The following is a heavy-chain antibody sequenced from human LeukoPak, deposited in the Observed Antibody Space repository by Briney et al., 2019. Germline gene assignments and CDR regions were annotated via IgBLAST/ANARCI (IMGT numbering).Heavy chain of an antibody. V-gene: IGHV3-30-3*01. CDR1: GFTFSSYA. CDR2: ISYDGSNK. J-gene: IGHJ4*02. Sequence: GGSLRLSCAASGFTFSSYAMHWVRQAPGKGLEWVAVISYDGSNKYYADSVKGRFTISRDNSKNTLYLQMNSLRAEDTAVYYCAREDQGYYYDSSGLDYWGQGTLVTVSS. CDR3: AREDQGYYYDSSGLDY. D-gene: IGHD3-22*01.